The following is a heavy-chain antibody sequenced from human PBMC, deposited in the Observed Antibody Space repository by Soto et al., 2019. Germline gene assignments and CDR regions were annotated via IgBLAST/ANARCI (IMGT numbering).Heavy chain of an antibody. V-gene: IGHV3-7*01. J-gene: IGHJ1*01. D-gene: IGHD1-26*01. CDR1: GFTFSNSW. CDR3: ARELIVGPAEYFLD. Sequence: EVQLVESGGALVQPGGSLRLSCAVSGFTFSNSWMSWVRQTPGMGLEWVANINRDGSEKYYLDSVKGRFTISRDNAKNSLYLQMNSLRAEDTAVYYCARELIVGPAEYFLDWGQGTLVTVSS. CDR2: INRDGSEK.